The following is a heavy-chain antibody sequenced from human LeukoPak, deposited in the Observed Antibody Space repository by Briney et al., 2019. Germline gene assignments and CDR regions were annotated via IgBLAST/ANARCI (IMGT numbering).Heavy chain of an antibody. D-gene: IGHD3-22*01. J-gene: IGHJ4*02. CDR3: ARDVKRGYYSFHY. V-gene: IGHV1-2*02. CDR1: GYTFTGYC. Sequence: GASVKVSCKASGYTFTGYCMHWVRQAPGQGLEWMGWINPNSGGTNYAQKFQGRVTMTRDTSISTAYMELSRLRSDDTAVYYCARDVKRGYYSFHYWGQGTLVTVSS. CDR2: INPNSGGT.